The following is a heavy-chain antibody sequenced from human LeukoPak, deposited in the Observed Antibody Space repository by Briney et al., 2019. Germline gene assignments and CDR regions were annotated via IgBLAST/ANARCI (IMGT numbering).Heavy chain of an antibody. CDR2: IIPIFGTA. CDR3: ARDKYQLLYGGWFDP. J-gene: IGHJ5*02. D-gene: IGHD2-2*02. V-gene: IGHV1-69*05. Sequence: ASVKVSCKASGGTFSSYAISWVRQAPGQGLEWMGGIIPIFGTANYAQKFQSRVTITTDESTSTAYMELSSLRSEDTAVYYCARDKYQLLYGGWFDPWGQGTLVTVSS. CDR1: GGTFSSYA.